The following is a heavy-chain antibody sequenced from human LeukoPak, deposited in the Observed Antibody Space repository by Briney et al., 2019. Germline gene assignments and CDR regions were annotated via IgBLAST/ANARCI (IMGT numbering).Heavy chain of an antibody. J-gene: IGHJ4*02. Sequence: GGSLRLSCAASGNYWMHWVRRAPGKGLVWVSRINSDGSWTSYADSVKGRFTISKDNAKNTVYLQMNSLRAEDTAVYYCVSFYETYWGRGTLVTVSS. CDR2: INSDGSWT. V-gene: IGHV3-74*01. CDR1: GNYW. D-gene: IGHD2/OR15-2a*01. CDR3: VSFYETY.